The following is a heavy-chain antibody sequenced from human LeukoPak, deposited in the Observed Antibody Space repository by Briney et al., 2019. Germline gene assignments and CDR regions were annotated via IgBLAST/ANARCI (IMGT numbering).Heavy chain of an antibody. J-gene: IGHJ3*02. CDR1: GASISSHRWNISSYY. V-gene: IGHV4-61*01. Sequence: SETLSLTCTVSGASISSHRWNISSYYWSWIRQPPGGGLEWIGYIYFSGSTNYNPSLKSRVTISVDTSKNQFSLKLSSVIAADTAVYYCVGDDSSGYFDAFDIWGQGTMVTVSS. D-gene: IGHD3-22*01. CDR3: VGDDSSGYFDAFDI. CDR2: IYFSGST.